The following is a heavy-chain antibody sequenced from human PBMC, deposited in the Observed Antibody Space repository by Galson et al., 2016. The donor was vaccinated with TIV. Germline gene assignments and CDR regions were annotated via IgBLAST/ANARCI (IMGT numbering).Heavy chain of an antibody. CDR1: GFTFSGYA. CDR3: ARDCSSSNCYTDPIYFDS. D-gene: IGHD2-2*01. V-gene: IGHV3-30-3*01. CDR2: ISYEGSNN. Sequence: SLRLSCAASGFTFSGYAMHWVRQAPGKGLEWVAVISYEGSNNFYADSVKGRFTVSRDNSRNTLYLQMNSLRVKDTAVYYCARDCSSSNCYTDPIYFDSWGQGVLVTVSS. J-gene: IGHJ4*02.